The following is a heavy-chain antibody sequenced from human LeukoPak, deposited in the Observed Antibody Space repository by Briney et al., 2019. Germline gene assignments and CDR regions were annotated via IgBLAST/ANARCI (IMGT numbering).Heavy chain of an antibody. D-gene: IGHD3-16*01. CDR3: ARTPPGGDVDH. V-gene: IGHV1-8*03. CDR1: GYTFTGYY. J-gene: IGHJ4*02. Sequence: ASVKVSCKASGYTFTGYYMHWVRQATGQGLEWMGWISPKSGDTGYAQKFQGRITITRNTPLSTVYMEVNSLRSEDTAVYYCARTPPGGDVDHWGEGTLVTVSS. CDR2: ISPKSGDT.